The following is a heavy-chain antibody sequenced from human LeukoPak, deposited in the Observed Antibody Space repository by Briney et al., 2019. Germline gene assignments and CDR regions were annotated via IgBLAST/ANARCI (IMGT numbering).Heavy chain of an antibody. D-gene: IGHD3-22*01. CDR3: AREIVVVNERKFDY. CDR2: IIPIFGTA. CDR1: GGTFSSYA. Sequence: GASVKVSCKASGGTFSSYAISWVRQAPGQGLEWMGGIIPIFGTANYAQKFQGRVTITADKSTSTAYMELSSLRSEDTAVYYCAREIVVVNERKFDYWGQGTLVTVSS. V-gene: IGHV1-69*06. J-gene: IGHJ4*02.